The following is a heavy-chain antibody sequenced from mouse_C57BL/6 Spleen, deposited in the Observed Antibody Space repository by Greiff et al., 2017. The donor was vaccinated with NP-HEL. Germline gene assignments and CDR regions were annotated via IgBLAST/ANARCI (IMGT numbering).Heavy chain of an antibody. Sequence: QVTLKVSCPGILQSSQTLSLTCSFSGFSLSTSGMGVSWIRQPSGKGLEWLAHIYWDDDKRYNPSLKSRLTISKDTSRNQVFLKITSVDTADTATYYCARSNWDVDYAMDYWGQGTSVTVSS. CDR1: GFSLSTSGMG. J-gene: IGHJ4*01. CDR3: ARSNWDVDYAMDY. D-gene: IGHD4-1*01. V-gene: IGHV8-12*01. CDR2: IYWDDDK.